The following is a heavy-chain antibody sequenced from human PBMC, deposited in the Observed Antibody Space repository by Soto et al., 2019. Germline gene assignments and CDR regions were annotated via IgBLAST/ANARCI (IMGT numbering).Heavy chain of an antibody. D-gene: IGHD2-15*01. CDR2: MEPSTGRT. Sequence: QVQLVQSGAEVREPGASVKVSCKASGYSFTSLDINWVRQTAGQGLEWMGWMEPSTGRTGYAQKFQGRVTMTRDTSINTAYMELTTLTSDDTVFYYCARGVSAVVDYWGQGTLVTVSS. V-gene: IGHV1-8*01. J-gene: IGHJ4*02. CDR3: ARGVSAVVDY. CDR1: GYSFTSLD.